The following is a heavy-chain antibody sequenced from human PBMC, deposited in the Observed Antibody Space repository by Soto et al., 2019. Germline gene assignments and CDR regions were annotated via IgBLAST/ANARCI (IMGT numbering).Heavy chain of an antibody. D-gene: IGHD6-19*01. Sequence: QVQLVQSGAEVKRPGSSVKVSCQTSGGTFRTYTINWVRQAPGQVLEWMGRMTPILDVANYTQQFQSRVTITADKSTSTAHMELRSLRSEDPAVYYCARSLQEDIGLAGPKDICFDPWDQGTLVTVSS. J-gene: IGHJ5*02. V-gene: IGHV1-69*02. CDR1: GGTFRTYT. CDR2: MTPILDVA. CDR3: ARSLQEDIGLAGPKDICFDP.